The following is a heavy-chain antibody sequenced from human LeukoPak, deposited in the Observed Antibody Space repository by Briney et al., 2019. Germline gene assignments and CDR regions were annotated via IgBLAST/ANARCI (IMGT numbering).Heavy chain of an antibody. CDR1: GFTFSSYG. Sequence: PGGSLRLSCAASGFTFSSYGMHWVRQAPGKGLEWVAFIRYDGSNKYYADSVKGRFTISRDNSKNTLYLQMNSLRAEDTAVYYCAKVKGLGGLWFGDQVPRDYYYYYMDVWGKGTTVTVSS. V-gene: IGHV3-30*02. J-gene: IGHJ6*03. CDR3: AKVKGLGGLWFGDQVPRDYYYYYMDV. D-gene: IGHD3-10*01. CDR2: IRYDGSNK.